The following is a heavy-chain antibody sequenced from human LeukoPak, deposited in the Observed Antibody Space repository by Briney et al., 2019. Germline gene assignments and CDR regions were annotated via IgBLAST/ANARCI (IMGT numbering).Heavy chain of an antibody. Sequence: GGSLRLSCAASGFSFSSYAMGWVRQAPGKGLEWVSSISGTGGRTYYADSVKGRFTISRDNSRNTLSLQMNSLRVEDTALYFCAKGPYSDSSEWFQYWGQGTLVTVSS. CDR2: ISGTGGRT. D-gene: IGHD6-13*01. CDR1: GFSFSSYA. J-gene: IGHJ1*01. V-gene: IGHV3-23*01. CDR3: AKGPYSDSSEWFQY.